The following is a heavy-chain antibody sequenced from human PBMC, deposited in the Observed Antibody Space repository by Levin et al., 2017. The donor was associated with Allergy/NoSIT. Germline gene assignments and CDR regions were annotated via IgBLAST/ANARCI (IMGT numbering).Heavy chain of an antibody. CDR2: INHSGST. D-gene: IGHD3-10*01. J-gene: IGHJ3*02. CDR1: GGSFSGYY. Sequence: PSETLSLTCAVYGGSFSGYYWSWIRQPPGKGLEWIGEINHSGSTNYNPSLKSRVTISVDTSKNQFSLTLSSVTAADTAVYYCARGIGERITLVRGVLAAFDIWGQGTMVTVSS. V-gene: IGHV4-34*01. CDR3: ARGIGERITLVRGVLAAFDI.